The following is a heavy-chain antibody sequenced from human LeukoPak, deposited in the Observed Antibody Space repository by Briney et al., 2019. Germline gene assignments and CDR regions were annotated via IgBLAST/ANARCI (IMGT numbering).Heavy chain of an antibody. Sequence: GGSLRLSCAASGFTFSSYEMNWVRQAPGKGLEWVSYISSSGSTIYYADSVKGRFTISRDSAKNSLYLQMNSLRAEDTAVYYCARFVVVVAENWFDPWGQGTLVTVSS. D-gene: IGHD2-15*01. CDR1: GFTFSSYE. CDR2: ISSSGSTI. J-gene: IGHJ5*02. CDR3: ARFVVVVAENWFDP. V-gene: IGHV3-48*03.